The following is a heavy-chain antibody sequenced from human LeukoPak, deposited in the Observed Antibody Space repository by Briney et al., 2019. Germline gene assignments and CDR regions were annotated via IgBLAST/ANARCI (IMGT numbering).Heavy chain of an antibody. CDR1: GFTFGSYS. CDR3: ARDSLWSFDY. J-gene: IGHJ4*02. Sequence: AGGSLRLSCVASGFTFGSYSMNWVRQAPGKGLEWVSYISSGSSIMYYADSVKGRFSISRDNAKNSLFLRMDSLRDDDAAVYYCARDSLWSFDYWGQGTLVTVSS. D-gene: IGHD2/OR15-2a*01. V-gene: IGHV3-48*02. CDR2: ISSGSSIM.